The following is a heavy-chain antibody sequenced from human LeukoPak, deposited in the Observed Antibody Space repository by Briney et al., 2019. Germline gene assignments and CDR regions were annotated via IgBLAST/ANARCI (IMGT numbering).Heavy chain of an antibody. D-gene: IGHD3-10*01. CDR1: GFTFSSYA. V-gene: IGHV3-30*04. Sequence: PGGSLRLSCAASGFTFSSYAMHWVRQAPGKGLEWVAVISYDGSNKYYADSVKGRFTISRDNSKNTLYLQMNSLRAEDTAVYYCAREVSGAFDIWGQGTMVTVSS. CDR2: ISYDGSNK. J-gene: IGHJ3*02. CDR3: AREVSGAFDI.